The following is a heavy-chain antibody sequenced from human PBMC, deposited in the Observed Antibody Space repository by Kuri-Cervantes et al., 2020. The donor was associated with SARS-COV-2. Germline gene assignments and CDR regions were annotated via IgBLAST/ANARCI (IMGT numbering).Heavy chain of an antibody. Sequence: GESLKISCAASGFTFSSYSMNWVRQAPGKGLEWVSYISSSSSTIYYADSVKGRFTISRDNAKNSLYLQMNSLRAEDTAVYYCARDLSGMSVGYWGQGTLVTVSS. J-gene: IGHJ4*02. CDR1: GFTFSSYS. D-gene: IGHD5/OR15-5a*01. V-gene: IGHV3-48*01. CDR2: ISSSSSTI. CDR3: ARDLSGMSVGY.